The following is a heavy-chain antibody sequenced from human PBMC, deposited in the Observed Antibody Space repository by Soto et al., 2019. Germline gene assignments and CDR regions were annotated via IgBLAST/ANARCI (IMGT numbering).Heavy chain of an antibody. D-gene: IGHD2-2*01. CDR1: GFTDSGNY. V-gene: IGHV3-53*01. CDR3: ARDPRWSSSSVDAFDI. J-gene: IGHJ3*02. Sequence: LRLSCAASGFTDSGNYMSWVRQDQGKGLEWVSVIYSGGYTYYADSVKGRFTISRDNSKNTLYLQMNSLRAEDTAVYYCARDPRWSSSSVDAFDIWGQGTMVTVSS. CDR2: IYSGGYT.